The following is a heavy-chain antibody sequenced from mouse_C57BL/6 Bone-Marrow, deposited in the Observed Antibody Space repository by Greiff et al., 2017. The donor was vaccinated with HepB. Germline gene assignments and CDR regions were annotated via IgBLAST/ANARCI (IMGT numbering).Heavy chain of an antibody. CDR2: INPNNGGT. Sequence: EVQLQQSGPELVKPGASVKISCKASGYTFTDYYMNWVKQSHGKSLEWIGDINPNNGGTSYNQKFKGKATLTVDKSSSTAYMELRSLTSEDSAVYYCARQGWLRNYWGQGTTLTVSS. CDR1: GYTFTDYY. D-gene: IGHD1-1*02. J-gene: IGHJ2*01. CDR3: ARQGWLRNY. V-gene: IGHV1-26*01.